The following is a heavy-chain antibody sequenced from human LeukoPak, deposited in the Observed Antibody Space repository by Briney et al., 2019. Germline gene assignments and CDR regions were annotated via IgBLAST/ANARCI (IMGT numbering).Heavy chain of an antibody. V-gene: IGHV3-21*04. CDR3: ARAPPPPYYDSSGSCLDY. CDR1: GFSFTFYS. CDR2: ISSSSSYI. J-gene: IGHJ4*02. Sequence: TGGSLRLSCAASGFSFTFYSMNWVRQAPGKGLEWVSSISSSSSYIYYADSVKGRFTISRDNAKNSLYLQMNSLRAEDTAVYYCARAPPPPYYDSSGSCLDYWGQGTLVTVSS. D-gene: IGHD3-22*01.